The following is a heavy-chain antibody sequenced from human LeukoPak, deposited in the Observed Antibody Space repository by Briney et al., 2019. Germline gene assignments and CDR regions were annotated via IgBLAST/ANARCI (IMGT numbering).Heavy chain of an antibody. CDR3: ARHKIVITMLGVHRWFDP. V-gene: IGHV4-34*01. Sequence: PSETLTLTCAVYGGSFSGDYWSWIRQPPGKGLEWIGDINRSGRAVYNTSLKSRVIISVDTSKNQFSLKVNSVTAADTAVYYCARHKIVITMLGVHRWFDPXXQGTLVAVSS. J-gene: IGHJ5*02. D-gene: IGHD3-3*01. CDR2: INRSGRA. CDR1: GGSFSGDY.